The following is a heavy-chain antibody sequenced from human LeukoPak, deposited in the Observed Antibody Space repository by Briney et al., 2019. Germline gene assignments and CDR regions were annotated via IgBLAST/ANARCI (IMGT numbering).Heavy chain of an antibody. J-gene: IGHJ4*02. CDR1: GGSISSSSYY. Sequence: SETLSLTCTVSGGSISSSSYYWGWIRQPPGKGLEWIGSIYYSGSTYYNPSLKSRVTISVDTSKNQFSLKLSSVTAADTAVYYCASSRGGGVGAYDYWGQGTLVTVSS. CDR2: IYYSGST. D-gene: IGHD1-26*01. CDR3: ASSRGGGVGAYDY. V-gene: IGHV4-39*07.